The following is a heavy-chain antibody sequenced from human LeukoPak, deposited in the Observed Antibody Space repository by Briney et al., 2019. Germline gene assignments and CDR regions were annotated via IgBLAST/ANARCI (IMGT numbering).Heavy chain of an antibody. CDR2: IYYSGST. V-gene: IGHV4-31*03. D-gene: IGHD5-18*01. CDR1: GGSISSGGYY. Sequence: PSQTLSFTCTVSGGSISSGGYYWSWIRQHPGKGLEWIGYIYYSGSTYYNPSLKSRVTISVDTSKNQFSLKLSSVTAADTAVYYCAKTGYSYGYGAFDIWGQGTMVTVSS. J-gene: IGHJ3*02. CDR3: AKTGYSYGYGAFDI.